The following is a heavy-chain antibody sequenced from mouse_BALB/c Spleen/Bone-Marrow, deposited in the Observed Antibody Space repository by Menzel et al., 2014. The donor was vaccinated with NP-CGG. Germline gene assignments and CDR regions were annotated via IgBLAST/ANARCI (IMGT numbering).Heavy chain of an antibody. CDR1: GYTFTSYV. CDR2: INPYNDGT. D-gene: IGHD2-2*01. Sequence: EVQLQQSEPELVKPGASVKMSCKASGYTFTSYVIHWVKQKPGQGLEWIGNINPYNDGTQYNEKFKGKATLTSDKSSSTAFMELSSLTSEDSAVYYCARSLYGYDWYFDVWGAGTTVTVSS. V-gene: IGHV1-14*01. CDR3: ARSLYGYDWYFDV. J-gene: IGHJ1*01.